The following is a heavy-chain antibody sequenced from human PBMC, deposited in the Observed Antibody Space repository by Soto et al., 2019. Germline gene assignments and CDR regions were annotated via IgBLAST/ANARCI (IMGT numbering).Heavy chain of an antibody. J-gene: IGHJ4*02. CDR2: ISGSGGST. V-gene: IGHV3-23*01. D-gene: IGHD6-13*01. Sequence: VGSLRLSCAASGFTFSSYAMSWVRQAPGKGLEWVSAISGSGGSTYYADSVKGRFTISRDNSKNTLYLQMNSLRAEDTAVYYCAKDNREAAAGDDFDYWGQGTLVTVSS. CDR3: AKDNREAAAGDDFDY. CDR1: GFTFSSYA.